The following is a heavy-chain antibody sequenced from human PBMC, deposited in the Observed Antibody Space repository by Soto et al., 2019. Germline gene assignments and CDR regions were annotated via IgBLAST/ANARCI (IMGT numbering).Heavy chain of an antibody. Sequence: QVQLVQSGAEVKKPGASVKVSCKASGYTFTSYGISWVRQAPGQGLEWMGWISAYSGNTNYAQRLQGRVTMTTDTSTSTAYMELRSLRSDDTAEYYCARVPYYDFWESFYDYYMDVWGKGTTVTVSS. CDR3: ARVPYYDFWESFYDYYMDV. CDR2: ISAYSGNT. CDR1: GYTFTSYG. V-gene: IGHV1-18*01. D-gene: IGHD3-3*01. J-gene: IGHJ6*03.